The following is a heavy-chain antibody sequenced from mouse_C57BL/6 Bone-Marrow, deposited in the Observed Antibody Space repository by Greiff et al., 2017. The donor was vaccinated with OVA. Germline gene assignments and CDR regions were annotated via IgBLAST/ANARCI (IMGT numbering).Heavy chain of an antibody. Sequence: EVMLVESGEGLVKPGGSLKLSCAASGFTFSSYAMSWVRQTPEKRLEWVAYISSGGDYIYYADTVKGRFTISRDNARNTLYLQMSSLNSEDTAMYYCTRDGYEAWFAYWGQGTLVTVSA. V-gene: IGHV5-9-1*02. CDR3: TRDGYEAWFAY. CDR1: GFTFSSYA. J-gene: IGHJ3*01. D-gene: IGHD2-2*01. CDR2: ISSGGDYI.